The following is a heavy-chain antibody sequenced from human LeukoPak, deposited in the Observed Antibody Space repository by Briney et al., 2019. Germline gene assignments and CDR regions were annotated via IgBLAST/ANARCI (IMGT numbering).Heavy chain of an antibody. Sequence: GGSLRLSCAASGFTFSRYAMSWVRQAPGKGLEWVAFISYDGSSKSYADSVKGRFTISRDNSKNTLYLQMNSLRAEDTAVYYCARDWSTTVVTFDYWGQGTLVTVSS. CDR1: GFTFSRYA. V-gene: IGHV3-30*04. CDR3: ARDWSTTVVTFDY. CDR2: ISYDGSSK. J-gene: IGHJ4*02. D-gene: IGHD4-23*01.